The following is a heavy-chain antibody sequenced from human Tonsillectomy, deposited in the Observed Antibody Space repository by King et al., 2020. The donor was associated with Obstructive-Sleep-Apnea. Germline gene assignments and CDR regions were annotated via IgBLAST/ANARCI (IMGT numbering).Heavy chain of an antibody. V-gene: IGHV4-39*01. CDR1: GGSISSSSYY. CDR3: ARPIVTRYYYGMDV. D-gene: IGHD3-22*01. CDR2: FYYTGST. J-gene: IGHJ6*02. Sequence: LQLQESGPGLVKPSETLSLTCTVSGGSISSSSYYWGWIRQPPGKGLEWIGTFYYTGSTYYNPSLKSRVTISADTSKNQFSLKLNSVTAADTAVYYCARPIVTRYYYGMDVWGQGTTVTVSS.